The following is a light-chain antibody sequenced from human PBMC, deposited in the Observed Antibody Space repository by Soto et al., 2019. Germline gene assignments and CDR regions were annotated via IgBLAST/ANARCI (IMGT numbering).Light chain of an antibody. Sequence: QSVLTQPASVSGSPGQSITISCTVTGSDVRTYNLVSWYQQHPGKVPKLIIYEASKRPSGVSNRFSGSHPGNTASLTVSGLQAEDEADYYCCSHAGDKTYVFGSGTKVTVL. CDR2: EAS. CDR1: GSDVRTYNL. J-gene: IGLJ1*01. CDR3: CSHAGDKTYV. V-gene: IGLV2-23*01.